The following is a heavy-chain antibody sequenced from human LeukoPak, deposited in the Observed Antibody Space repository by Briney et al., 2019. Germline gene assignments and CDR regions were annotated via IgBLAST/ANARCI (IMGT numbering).Heavy chain of an antibody. V-gene: IGHV3-7*01. Sequence: RGSLRLSCASSGFTFSRYWMSWVRQAPGKGLEWVANIKEDGSEKFYVDSVKGRFTISRDNAKNSLYLEMNSLGAEDTAVYYCARDSFDWIRSYFNYWGQGTLVTVSS. J-gene: IGHJ4*02. D-gene: IGHD3-9*01. CDR1: GFTFSRYW. CDR2: IKEDGSEK. CDR3: ARDSFDWIRSYFNY.